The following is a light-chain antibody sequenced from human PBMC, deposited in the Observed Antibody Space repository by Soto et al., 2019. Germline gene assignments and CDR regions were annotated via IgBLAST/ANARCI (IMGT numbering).Light chain of an antibody. J-gene: IGLJ1*01. V-gene: IGLV2-23*01. CDR1: SSDIGSYNL. CDR2: EGS. Sequence: QSALTQPASVSGSPGQSITISCTGTSSDIGSYNLVSWYQQHPGTAPKLMIYEGSQRPSGVSNRFSGSRSGNTASLTISGLQAEDEADYYCCSYAGSSTYVFRTGTKVTVL. CDR3: CSYAGSSTYV.